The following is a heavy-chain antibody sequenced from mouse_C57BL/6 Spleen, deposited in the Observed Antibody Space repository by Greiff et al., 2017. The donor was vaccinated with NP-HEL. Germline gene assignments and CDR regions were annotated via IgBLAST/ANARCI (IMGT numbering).Heavy chain of an antibody. Sequence: EVQLQQSGPELVKPGASVKMSCKASGYTFTDYNMHWVKQSHGKSLEWIGYINPNNGGTSYNQKFKGKATLTVNKSSSTAYMELRSLTSEDSAVYYCARGGRFITTVVGAMDYWGQGTSVTVSS. D-gene: IGHD1-1*01. CDR2: INPNNGGT. CDR1: GYTFTDYN. J-gene: IGHJ4*01. CDR3: ARGGRFITTVVGAMDY. V-gene: IGHV1-22*01.